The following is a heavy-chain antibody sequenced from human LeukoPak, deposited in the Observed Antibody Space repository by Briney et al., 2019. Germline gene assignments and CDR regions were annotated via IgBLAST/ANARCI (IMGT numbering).Heavy chain of an antibody. D-gene: IGHD3-16*01. J-gene: IGHJ4*02. V-gene: IGHV4-4*09. CDR3: ATSPRVTFFDY. Sequence: SETLSLTCTVFGGSIRSYYWSWIRQPPGKGLEWIGYIYSSGSTSYNPSLKSRVTMSVDMSKNQFSLNLRSMTAADTAVYYCATSPRVTFFDYWGRGTLVTVSS. CDR1: GGSIRSYY. CDR2: IYSSGST.